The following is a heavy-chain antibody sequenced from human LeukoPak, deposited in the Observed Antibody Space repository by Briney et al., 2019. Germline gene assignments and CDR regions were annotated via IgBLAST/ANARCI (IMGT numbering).Heavy chain of an antibody. CDR2: ISAYNGNT. CDR1: GYTFTGYV. J-gene: IGHJ4*02. D-gene: IGHD3-22*01. Sequence: ASVKVSCKASGYTFTGYVISWVRQAPGQGLEGMGWISAYNGNTNYAQKLQGRVTMTTDTSTSTAYMELRSLRSDDTAVYYCARGDGSSGYYPSDYWGQGTLVTVSS. V-gene: IGHV1-18*01. CDR3: ARGDGSSGYYPSDY.